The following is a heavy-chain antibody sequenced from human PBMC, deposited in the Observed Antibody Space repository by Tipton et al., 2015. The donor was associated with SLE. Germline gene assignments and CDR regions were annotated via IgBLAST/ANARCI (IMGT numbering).Heavy chain of an antibody. J-gene: IGHJ5*02. CDR3: ARAPGAAGNDWFDP. V-gene: IGHV1-8*02. CDR2: MNPNSGNT. D-gene: IGHD6-13*01. Sequence: QLVQSGAEVKKPGASVKVSCKASGYTFTSYDINWVRQATGQGLEWMGWMNPNSGNTGYAQKFQGRVTMTRNTSVSTAYMELSSRRSEDTAVYYCARAPGAAGNDWFDPWGQGTLVTVSS. CDR1: GYTFTSYD.